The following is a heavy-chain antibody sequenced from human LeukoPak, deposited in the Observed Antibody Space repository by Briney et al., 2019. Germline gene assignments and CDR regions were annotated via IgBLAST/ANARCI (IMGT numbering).Heavy chain of an antibody. CDR2: ISYDGSNK. CDR1: GFTFSSYG. J-gene: IGHJ4*02. CDR3: ARVFDYPTDY. V-gene: IGHV3-30*03. Sequence: GGSLRLSCTASGFTFSSYGMHWVRQAPGKGLEWVAVISYDGSNKYYADSVKGRFTISRDNSKNTLYLQMNSLRAEDTAVYYCARVFDYPTDYWGQGTLVTVSS. D-gene: IGHD3-9*01.